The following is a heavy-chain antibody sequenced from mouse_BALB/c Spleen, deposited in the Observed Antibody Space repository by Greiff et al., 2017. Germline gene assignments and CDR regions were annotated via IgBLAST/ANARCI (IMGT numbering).Heavy chain of an antibody. Sequence: VQLQQSGAELVKPGASVKLSCTASGFNIKDTYMHWVKQRPEQGLEWVGRIDPANGNTKYDPKFQGKATITADTSSNTAYLQLSSLTSEDTAVYYCARGGDGYAMDYWGQGTSVTVSS. CDR3: ARGGDGYAMDY. CDR1: GFNIKDTY. V-gene: IGHV14-3*02. J-gene: IGHJ4*01. CDR2: IDPANGNT.